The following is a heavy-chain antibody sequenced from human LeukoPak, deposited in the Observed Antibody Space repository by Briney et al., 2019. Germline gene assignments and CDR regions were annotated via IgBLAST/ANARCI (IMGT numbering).Heavy chain of an antibody. Sequence: SETLSLTCTVSGGSISSYYWSWIRQPPGKGLEWIGYIYYSGSTNYNPSLKSRVTISVDTSKNQFSLKLSSVTAADTAVYYCARRRYYYGSGSPMDVWGKGTTVNISS. J-gene: IGHJ6*03. CDR2: IYYSGST. CDR1: GGSISSYY. V-gene: IGHV4-59*01. CDR3: ARRRYYYGSGSPMDV. D-gene: IGHD3-10*01.